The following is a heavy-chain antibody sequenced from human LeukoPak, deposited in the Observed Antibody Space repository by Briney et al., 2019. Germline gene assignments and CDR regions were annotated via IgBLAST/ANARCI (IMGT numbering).Heavy chain of an antibody. J-gene: IGHJ3*02. CDR1: GFNVSSTY. CDR3: ARSGKDGSRAFDI. V-gene: IGHV3-53*04. Sequence: GGSLRLSCAVSGFNVSSTYMSWVRQAPGKGLEWVSVIYSGGSTFYADSVKGRFTISRHNSRKMLYLQISSLRAEDTAVYYCARSGKDGSRAFDIWGQGTMVTLSS. CDR2: IYSGGST. D-gene: IGHD3-22*01.